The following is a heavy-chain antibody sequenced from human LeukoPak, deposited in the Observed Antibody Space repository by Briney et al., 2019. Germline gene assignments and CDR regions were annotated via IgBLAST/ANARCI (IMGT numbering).Heavy chain of an antibody. J-gene: IGHJ3*02. Sequence: GGSLRLSCVASGFTFSSYSMNWVRQAPGKGLEWVSSISSSSSYKYYTDSVKGRFTISRDNAKNSLYLQMNSLRAEDTAVYYCARGRRIMSPAFDIWGQGTMVTVSS. D-gene: IGHD3-16*01. CDR2: ISSSSSYK. CDR3: ARGRRIMSPAFDI. V-gene: IGHV3-21*01. CDR1: GFTFSSYS.